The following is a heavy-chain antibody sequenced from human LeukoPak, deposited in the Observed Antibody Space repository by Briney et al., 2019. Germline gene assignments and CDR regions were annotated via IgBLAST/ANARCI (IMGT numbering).Heavy chain of an antibody. CDR3: ARGWTRYLPYCSSTSCHLVD. V-gene: IGHV1-8*01. J-gene: IGHJ4*02. CDR1: GYTFTSYD. CDR2: MNPNSGNT. Sequence: WASVKVSCKASGYTFTSYDINWVRQATGQGLEWMGWMNPNSGNTGYAQKFQGRVTMTRNTSISTAYMELSSLRSEDTAVYYCARGWTRYLPYCSSTSCHLVDWGQGTLVTVSS. D-gene: IGHD2-2*01.